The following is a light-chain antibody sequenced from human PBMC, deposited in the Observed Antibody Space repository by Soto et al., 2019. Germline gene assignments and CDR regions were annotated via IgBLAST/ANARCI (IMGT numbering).Light chain of an antibody. V-gene: IGKV3-20*01. CDR1: QTVTSSF. CDR2: GAS. CDR3: QQYGSSRT. J-gene: IGKJ1*01. Sequence: EIVWTQSPGTLCLSPGERATLSCRASQTVTSSFLAWYQRKPGQAPRLLIYGASSRATGIPDRFSGSGSGTDFTLTISRLEPEDFAVYYCQQYGSSRTFGQGTKVDIK.